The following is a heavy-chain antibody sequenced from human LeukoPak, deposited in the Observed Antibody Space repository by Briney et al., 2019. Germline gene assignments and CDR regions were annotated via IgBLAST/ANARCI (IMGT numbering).Heavy chain of an antibody. J-gene: IGHJ4*02. D-gene: IGHD2-21*01. CDR2: IGAYNGNT. Sequence: GASVKVSCKASGYTFTGYYMHWVRQAPGQGLEWMGWIGAYNGNTNYAQKLQGRVTMTTDTSTSTAYMELRSLRSDDTAVYYCAREVVCGGDCSYFDYWGQGTLVTVSS. CDR3: AREVVCGGDCSYFDY. V-gene: IGHV1-18*04. CDR1: GYTFTGYY.